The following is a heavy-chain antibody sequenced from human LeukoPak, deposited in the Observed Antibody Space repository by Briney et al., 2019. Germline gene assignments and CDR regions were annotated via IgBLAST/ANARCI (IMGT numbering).Heavy chain of an antibody. CDR3: AKYSSGYFTPFDY. D-gene: IGHD3-10*01. CDR1: GFTFSSYA. Sequence: GGSLRLSCAASGFTFSSYAMSWVRQAPRKGLEWVSTISDGGGTTDYADSVKGRFTISRDNSKNTLNLQMNSLRAEDTAIYYCAKYSSGYFTPFDYWGQGTLVTVSS. J-gene: IGHJ4*02. CDR2: ISDGGGTT. V-gene: IGHV3-23*01.